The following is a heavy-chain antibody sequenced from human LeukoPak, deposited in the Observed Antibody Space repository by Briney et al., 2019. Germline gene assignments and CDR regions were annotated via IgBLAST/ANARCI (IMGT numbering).Heavy chain of an antibody. J-gene: IGHJ4*02. V-gene: IGHV3-23*01. CDR1: GFTFSSYA. D-gene: IGHD3-9*01. Sequence: QPGGSPRLSCAASGFTFSSYAMSWVRQAPGKGLEWVSAISGSGGSTYYADSVKGRFTISRDNSKNTLYLQMNSLRAEDTAVYYCAKDGLRYFDWLLSTYWGQGTLVTVSS. CDR2: ISGSGGST. CDR3: AKDGLRYFDWLLSTY.